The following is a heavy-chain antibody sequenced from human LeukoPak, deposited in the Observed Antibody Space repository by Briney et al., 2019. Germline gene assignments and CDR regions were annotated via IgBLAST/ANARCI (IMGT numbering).Heavy chain of an antibody. CDR2: ISYDGSNK. D-gene: IGHD6-13*01. Sequence: PGRSLRLSCAASGFTFSSYAMHWVRQAPGKGLEWVAVISYDGSNKYYADSVKGRFTISRDNSKNTLYLQMNSLRAEDTAVYYCARDLGSSSPNAYWGQGTLVTVSS. CDR3: ARDLGSSSPNAY. J-gene: IGHJ4*02. CDR1: GFTFSSYA. V-gene: IGHV3-30-3*01.